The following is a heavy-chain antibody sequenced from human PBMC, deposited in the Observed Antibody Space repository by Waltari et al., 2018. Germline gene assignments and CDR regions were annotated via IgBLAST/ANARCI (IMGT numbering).Heavy chain of an antibody. Sequence: EVQLVESGGGLVQPGGSLRLSCAVSGLPFKYYDRDWVRQAPEKGLEWVGRSRNKARSYTTEYAASVKGRFTISRDDSENSLYLQMNSLKTEDTAIYYCARDLDGDSNLDYWGQGTLVTVSS. V-gene: IGHV3-72*01. CDR1: GLPFKYYD. CDR3: ARDLDGDSNLDY. J-gene: IGHJ4*02. CDR2: SRNKARSYTT. D-gene: IGHD2-21*02.